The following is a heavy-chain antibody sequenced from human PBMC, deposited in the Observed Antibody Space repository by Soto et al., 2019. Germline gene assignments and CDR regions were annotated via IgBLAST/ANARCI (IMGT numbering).Heavy chain of an antibody. J-gene: IGHJ6*02. Sequence: GGSLRLSCAASGFSISSSYMNWVRQAPGKGLEWVSIIYNDGTTYYPDSVKGRFTISRDNSKSTLYLHMNSLRVEDTAVYYCARDSYMGVWGQGTTVTVSS. V-gene: IGHV3-53*01. CDR3: ARDSYMGV. D-gene: IGHD6-6*01. CDR1: GFSISSSY. CDR2: IYNDGTT.